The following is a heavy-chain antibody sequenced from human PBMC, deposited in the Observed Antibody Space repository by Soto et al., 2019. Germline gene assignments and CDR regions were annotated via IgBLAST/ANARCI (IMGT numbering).Heavy chain of an antibody. Sequence: QMQLVQSGPEVKKPGTSVKVSCKASGFTFTSSAVQWVRQARGQRLEWIGWIVVGSGNTNYAQKFQERVTITRDMSTNTAYMELSSLRSEDTAVYYCAAFDYYDSSGYPYPFDYWGQGTLVTVSS. J-gene: IGHJ4*02. CDR3: AAFDYYDSSGYPYPFDY. V-gene: IGHV1-58*01. D-gene: IGHD3-22*01. CDR2: IVVGSGNT. CDR1: GFTFTSSA.